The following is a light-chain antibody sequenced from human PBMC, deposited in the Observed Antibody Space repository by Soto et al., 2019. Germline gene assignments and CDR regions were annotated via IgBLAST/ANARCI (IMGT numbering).Light chain of an antibody. J-gene: IGLJ3*02. CDR3: QSYDRGVSAWV. CDR2: TND. CDR1: DSNLGTGYH. Sequence: QSTLTQPPSVSGALGQKVTISCTGTDSNLGTGYHVHWYQQFPGKAPKFLIYTNDRRTSGVADRFSGSKSGTSASLVVTGVQADDEAVYYCQSYDRGVSAWVFGGGTQLTVL. V-gene: IGLV1-40*01.